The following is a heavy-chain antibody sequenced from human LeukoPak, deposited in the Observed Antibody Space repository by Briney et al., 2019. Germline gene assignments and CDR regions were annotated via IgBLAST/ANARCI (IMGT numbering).Heavy chain of an antibody. D-gene: IGHD1-1*01. Sequence: GGSLRLSCATSGFTFINYEINWVRQAPGKWLEWVSYISGGASIIYYADSVKGRFTISRDNAKNLVYLQMNSLRAEDTAVYYCVRERENWNFFDHWGQGTLVTVSS. CDR2: ISGGASII. J-gene: IGHJ4*02. CDR3: VRERENWNFFDH. V-gene: IGHV3-48*03. CDR1: GFTFINYE.